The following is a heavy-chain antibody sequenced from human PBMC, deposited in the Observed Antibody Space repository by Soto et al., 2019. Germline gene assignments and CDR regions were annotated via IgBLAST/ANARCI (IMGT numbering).Heavy chain of an antibody. CDR2: INHSGNT. V-gene: IGHV4-34*01. Sequence: SETLSLTCAVYGGSFSGYYWSWIRQPPGKGLEWIGEINHSGNTNYNPSLKSRVTILVDTSKNQFSLNLSSVTAADTAVYYCARVDSNGGLDSWGQGILVTVSS. J-gene: IGHJ5*01. CDR1: GGSFSGYY. D-gene: IGHD3-22*01. CDR3: ARVDSNGGLDS.